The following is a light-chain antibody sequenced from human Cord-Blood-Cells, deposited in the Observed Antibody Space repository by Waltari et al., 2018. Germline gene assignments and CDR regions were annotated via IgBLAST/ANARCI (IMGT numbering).Light chain of an antibody. CDR2: DVS. J-gene: IGLJ1*01. CDR1: SSDVGGYNY. V-gene: IGLV2-11*01. CDR3: CSYAGSYTYV. Sequence: QSALTQPRPVSGSPGQSVTISCTGTSSDVGGYNYVSWYQQHPVKAPTLMIYDVSKRPSGVPDRFSGSKSGNTASLTISGLQAEDEADYYCCSYAGSYTYVFGTGTKVTVL.